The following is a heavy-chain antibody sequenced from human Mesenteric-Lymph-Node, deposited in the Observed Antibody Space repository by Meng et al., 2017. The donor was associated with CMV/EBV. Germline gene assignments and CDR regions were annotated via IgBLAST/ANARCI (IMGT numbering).Heavy chain of an antibody. CDR1: GFTFSSFE. CDR2: ISSSGDTI. Sequence: GESLKISCAASGFTFSSFEMNWVRQAPGKGLEWVSYISSSGDTIYYADSVKGRFTISRDNSKNTLYLQMNSLRAEDTAVYYCAREAAEDYYYGMDVWGQGTTVTVSS. V-gene: IGHV3-48*03. D-gene: IGHD6-13*01. CDR3: AREAAEDYYYGMDV. J-gene: IGHJ6*02.